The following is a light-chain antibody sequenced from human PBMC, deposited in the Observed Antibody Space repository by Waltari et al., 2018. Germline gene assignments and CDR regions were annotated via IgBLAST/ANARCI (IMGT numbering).Light chain of an antibody. Sequence: NFMLTQPHSVSESPGQTVTISCTRSSGSIASNYVQWYQQRPGSAPTTVIYENNQRPSGVSDRFSGSIDSSSNSAPLTISGLKAEDEADYYCQSYYGTDWVFGGGTKLTVL. V-gene: IGLV6-57*04. J-gene: IGLJ3*02. CDR2: ENN. CDR3: QSYYGTDWV. CDR1: SGSIASNY.